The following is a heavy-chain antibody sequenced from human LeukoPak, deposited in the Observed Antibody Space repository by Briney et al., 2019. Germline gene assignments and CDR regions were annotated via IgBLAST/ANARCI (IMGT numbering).Heavy chain of an antibody. V-gene: IGHV1-69*05. Sequence: GSSVKVSCKASGGTFSSYAISWVRQAPGQGLEWMGGIIPIFGTANYAQKFQGRVTITTDESTSTAYMELSSLRSEDTAVYYCASPGQNYYDSSVGAFDIWGQGTMVTVSS. J-gene: IGHJ3*02. D-gene: IGHD3-22*01. CDR2: IIPIFGTA. CDR1: GGTFSSYA. CDR3: ASPGQNYYDSSVGAFDI.